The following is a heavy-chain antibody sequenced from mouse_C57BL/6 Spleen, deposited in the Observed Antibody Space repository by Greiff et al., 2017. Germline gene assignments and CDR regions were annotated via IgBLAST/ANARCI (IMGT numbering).Heavy chain of an antibody. V-gene: IGHV5-9-1*02. D-gene: IGHD4-1*01. CDR1: GFTFSSYA. CDR3: TRNWDDYFDY. CDR2: ISSCGDYI. J-gene: IGHJ2*01. Sequence: EVQRVESGEGLVKPGGSLKLSCAASGFTFSSYAMSWVRQTPEKRLERVAYISSCGDYIYYADTVKGRITISSDNTRNTLYLQMSGLKSEDTAMYYCTRNWDDYFDYWGQGTTLTVSS.